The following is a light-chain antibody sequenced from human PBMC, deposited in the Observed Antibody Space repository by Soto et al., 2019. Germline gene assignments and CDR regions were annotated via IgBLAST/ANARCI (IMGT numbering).Light chain of an antibody. V-gene: IGLV1-44*01. J-gene: IGLJ1*01. CDR1: SSNIGSNT. CDR2: SNN. CDR3: AAWDDSLNGFYV. Sequence: QSVLTQPPSASWTPGQRVSISCSGSSSNIGSNTVNWYQQFPETAPKLLIYSNNQRPSGVPDRFSGSKSGTSASLAISGLQSEDEADYYCAAWDDSLNGFYVFGTGTKVTVL.